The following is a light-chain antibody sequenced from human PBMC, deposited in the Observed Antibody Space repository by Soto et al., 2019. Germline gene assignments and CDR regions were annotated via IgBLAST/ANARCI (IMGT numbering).Light chain of an antibody. CDR1: QSISDT. J-gene: IGKJ1*01. V-gene: IGKV3-15*01. Sequence: TVLTQSPPTLCVSSWGRERLCCRASQSISDTLAWYQQKPGQAPRLLIYSASRGATGFPARFSGSGSGTDFTLTISSLQSEDFAVYYCQQYNNWPWTFGQGTKVDIK. CDR2: SAS. CDR3: QQYNNWPWT.